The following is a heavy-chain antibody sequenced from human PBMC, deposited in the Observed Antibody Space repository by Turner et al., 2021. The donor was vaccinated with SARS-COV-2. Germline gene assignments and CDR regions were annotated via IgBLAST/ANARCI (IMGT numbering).Heavy chain of an antibody. CDR3: AKDICSGTTNCKGFDI. CDR2: ISYAGSNK. J-gene: IGHJ3*02. CDR1: GFTFSSYA. Sequence: QVQLVESGGGVVQPGRSLRLSCAASGFTFSSYAMHWVRQAPGKGLEWVAVISYAGSNKFYADSVKGRFTISRDNSKNTLYLQMNSLRAEDTAVYYCAKDICSGTTNCKGFDIWGQGTVVTVSS. V-gene: IGHV3-30-3*01. D-gene: IGHD2-2*01.